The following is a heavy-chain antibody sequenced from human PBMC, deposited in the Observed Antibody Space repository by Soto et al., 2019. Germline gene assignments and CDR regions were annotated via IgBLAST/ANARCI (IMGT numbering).Heavy chain of an antibody. Sequence: QVQLVQSGAEVKKPGSSVKVSCKASGGTFSSYAISWVRQAPGQGLEWMGGIIPIFGTANYAQKFQGRVTITAEESTGTAYMEVRSLGSEDTGVYYCARDGVGATNYYYGMDVWGQGTTVTVSS. CDR1: GGTFSSYA. CDR2: IIPIFGTA. V-gene: IGHV1-69*12. J-gene: IGHJ6*02. D-gene: IGHD1-26*01. CDR3: ARDGVGATNYYYGMDV.